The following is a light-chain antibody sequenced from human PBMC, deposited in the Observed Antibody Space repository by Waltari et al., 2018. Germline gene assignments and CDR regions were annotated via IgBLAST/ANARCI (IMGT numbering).Light chain of an antibody. CDR1: SRDIGGRNF. CDR3: SAFAGSNNFGV. Sequence: QSALTQPPSASGSPGQSVSISCTGTSRDIGGRNFVSWYQQRPGKAPRFLIYAVNKRPSGVSDRFSGSKSGNTASLTVSGLQPDDEATYYCSAFAGSNNFGVFGGGTKLTVL. V-gene: IGLV2-8*01. J-gene: IGLJ3*02. CDR2: AVN.